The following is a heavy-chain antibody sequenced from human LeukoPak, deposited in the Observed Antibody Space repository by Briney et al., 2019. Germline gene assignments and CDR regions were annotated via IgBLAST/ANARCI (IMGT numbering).Heavy chain of an antibody. CDR1: GGTFSSYA. CDR3: ARDLTGNGGDSGDP. V-gene: IGHV1-69*13. Sequence: ASVKVSCRASGGTFSSYAISWVRQAPGQGLEWMGGIIPIFGTANYAQKFQGRVTITADESTSTAYMELSSLRSEDTAVYYRARDLTGNGGDSGDPWGQGTLVTVSS. J-gene: IGHJ5*02. D-gene: IGHD2-21*02. CDR2: IIPIFGTA.